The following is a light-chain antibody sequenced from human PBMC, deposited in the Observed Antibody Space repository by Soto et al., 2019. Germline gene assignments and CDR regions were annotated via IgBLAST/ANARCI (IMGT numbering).Light chain of an antibody. V-gene: IGLV2-11*01. Sequence: QSVLTQPRSVSESPGQSVTISCTGTNTDVGTYNYVSWYQQHPGKAPKLMIFDVTKRPSGVPDRFSGSKSGNTASLTISGLQAEDEADYYCCSYAGSYTLVFGGGTQLTVL. CDR1: NTDVGTYNY. CDR2: DVT. J-gene: IGLJ3*02. CDR3: CSYAGSYTLV.